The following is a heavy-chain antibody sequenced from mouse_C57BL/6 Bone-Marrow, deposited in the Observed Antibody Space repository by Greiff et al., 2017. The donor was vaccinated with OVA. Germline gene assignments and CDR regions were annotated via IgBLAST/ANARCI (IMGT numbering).Heavy chain of an antibody. D-gene: IGHD1-1*01. V-gene: IGHV1-5*01. Sequence: EVQLQQSGTVLARPGASVKMSCKTSGYTFTSYWMHWVKPRPGQGLEWIGALYPGNSDTSYNQQFKGKAKLTAVPSASTAYMELSSLTNEDSAGYYWTRGGYYYGSSFHWYFDVWGTGTTVTVSS. CDR2: LYPGNSDT. J-gene: IGHJ1*03. CDR1: GYTFTSYW. CDR3: TRGGYYYGSSFHWYFDV.